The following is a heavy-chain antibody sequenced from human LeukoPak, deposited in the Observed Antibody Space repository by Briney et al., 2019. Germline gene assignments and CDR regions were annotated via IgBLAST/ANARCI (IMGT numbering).Heavy chain of an antibody. CDR2: IYYSGST. V-gene: IGHV4-59*08. J-gene: IGHJ4*02. CDR3: ARAVSGRFDY. D-gene: IGHD6-19*01. CDR1: GGSISSYY. Sequence: SETLSLTCTVSGGSISSYYWSWIRQPPGKGLEWTGYIYYSGSTNYNPSLKSRVTISVDTSKNQFSLKLSSVTAADTAIYYCARAVSGRFDYWGQGTLVTVSS.